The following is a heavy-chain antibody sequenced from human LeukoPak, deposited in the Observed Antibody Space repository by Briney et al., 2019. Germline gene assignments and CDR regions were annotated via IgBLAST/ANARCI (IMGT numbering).Heavy chain of an antibody. D-gene: IGHD3-22*01. CDR2: INPNSGGT. CDR3: ARGYYYDSSGYYSDFDY. V-gene: IGHV1-2*02. J-gene: IGHJ4*02. Sequence: ASVKVSCKASGYTFTSYAMNWVRQAPGQGLEWMGWINPNSGGTNYAQKFQGRVTMTRDTSISTAYMELSRLRSDDTAVYYCARGYYYDSSGYYSDFDYWGQGTLVTVSS. CDR1: GYTFTSYA.